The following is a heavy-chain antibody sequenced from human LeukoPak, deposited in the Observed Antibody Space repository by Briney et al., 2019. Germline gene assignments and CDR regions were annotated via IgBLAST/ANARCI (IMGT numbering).Heavy chain of an antibody. CDR3: AKDLNTAHNYYYLDV. D-gene: IGHD2-21*02. V-gene: IGHV3-23*01. Sequence: GGSLRLSCAASGFTFSSYAMSWVRQAPGKGLEWVSAISGSGGGTYYADSVKGRFTISRDNSKNTLFLQMDSLRGEDTAVYYCAKDLNTAHNYYYLDVWGNGTTVTVSS. CDR1: GFTFSSYA. J-gene: IGHJ6*03. CDR2: ISGSGGGT.